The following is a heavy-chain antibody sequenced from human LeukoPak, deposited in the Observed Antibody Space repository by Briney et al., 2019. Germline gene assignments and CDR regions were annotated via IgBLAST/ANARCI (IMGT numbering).Heavy chain of an antibody. CDR1: GFSFTYAW. CDR2: IRSETDGATT. D-gene: IGHD3-10*01. Sequence: GGSLRLSCVASGFSFTYAWMSWVRQAPGKGLQRVGHIRSETDGATTDYAAAVQGRFTISRDDSKKMLYLEMNSLKTEDTGLYYCTTDLNQRLKWFGNPLDHWGQGTPVTVSS. V-gene: IGHV3-15*01. CDR3: TTDLNQRLKWFGNPLDH. J-gene: IGHJ4*02.